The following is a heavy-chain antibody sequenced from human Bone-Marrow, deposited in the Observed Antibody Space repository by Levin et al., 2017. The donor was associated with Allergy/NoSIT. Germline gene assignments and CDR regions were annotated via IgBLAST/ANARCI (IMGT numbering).Heavy chain of an antibody. D-gene: IGHD2-2*01. CDR3: ARGQYCSSTSCYVDGWFDP. V-gene: IGHV4-59*01. CDR2: IYYSGST. J-gene: IGHJ5*02. CDR1: GGSISSYY. Sequence: SCTVSGGSISSYYWSWIRQPPGKGLEWIGYIYYSGSTNYNPSLKSRVTISVDTSKNQFSLKLSSVTAADTAVYYCARGQYCSSTSCYVDGWFDPWGQGTLVTVSS.